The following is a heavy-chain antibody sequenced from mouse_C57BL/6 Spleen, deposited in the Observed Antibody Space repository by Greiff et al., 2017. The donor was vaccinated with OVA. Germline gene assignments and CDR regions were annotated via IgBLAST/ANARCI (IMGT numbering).Heavy chain of an antibody. CDR1: GYTFTSYW. CDR3: AGGDSKRYFEV. J-gene: IGHJ1*03. CDR2: IDPSDSYT. V-gene: IGHV1-69*01. Sequence: QVQLQQPGAELVMPGASVKLSCKASGYTFTSYWMHWVKQRPGQGLEWIGEIDPSDSYTNYNQKFKGKSTLTVDKSSSAAYLQLSSLTSEDSAVYYCAGGDSKRYFEVWGTGTTVTVSS. D-gene: IGHD2-5*01.